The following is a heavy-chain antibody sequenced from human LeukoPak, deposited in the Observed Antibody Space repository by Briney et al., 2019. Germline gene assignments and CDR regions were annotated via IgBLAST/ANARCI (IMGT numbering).Heavy chain of an antibody. CDR3: ARDRKTYGMDV. J-gene: IGHJ6*02. Sequence: SQTLSLPCSISGDRVSSNSAAWNWIRPSPSRGLEWLGRTYYRSKWYNDYAVSVKSRITINPGTSKNQFSLQLNSVTPEDTAVYYCARDRKTYGMDVWGQGTTVTVSS. V-gene: IGHV6-1*01. CDR2: TYYRSKWYN. CDR1: GDRVSSNSAA.